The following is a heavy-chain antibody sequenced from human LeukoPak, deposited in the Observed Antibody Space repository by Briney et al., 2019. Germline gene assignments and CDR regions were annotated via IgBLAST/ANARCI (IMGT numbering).Heavy chain of an antibody. CDR1: GGSIRSGSYY. Sequence: SETLSLTCTVSGGSIRSGSYYWSWIRQPAGKGLEWIGRIYTSGTTNYNPSLKSRVTISVDTSKNQFSLKLRSVTAADTAVYYCAGHCSSTSCYIDYWGQGTLVTVSS. CDR2: IYTSGTT. V-gene: IGHV4-61*02. CDR3: AGHCSSTSCYIDY. J-gene: IGHJ4*02. D-gene: IGHD2-2*02.